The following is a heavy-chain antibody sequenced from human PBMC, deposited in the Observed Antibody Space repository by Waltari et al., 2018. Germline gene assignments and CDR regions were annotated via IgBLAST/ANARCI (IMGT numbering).Heavy chain of an antibody. V-gene: IGHV3-21*01. CDR1: GFTFSSHS. D-gene: IGHD2-15*01. J-gene: IGHJ3*02. CDR3: SPLGVVAATDAFGI. CDR2: ISSSSSYI. Sequence: EVQLVESGGGLVKPGGSLRLSCAASGFTFSSHSMNWVRQAAGKGLERGSSISSSSSYIYYAESVKGRFTIARNNAENPLYLQMNSLRAEDTAVYYCSPLGVVAATDAFGIWGQGTMVTVSS.